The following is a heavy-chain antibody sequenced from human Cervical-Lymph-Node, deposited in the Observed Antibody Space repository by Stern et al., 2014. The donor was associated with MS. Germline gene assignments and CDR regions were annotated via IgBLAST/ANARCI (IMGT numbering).Heavy chain of an antibody. CDR3: AKDLAPMVRGVDGMDV. CDR2: ISYDGSNK. CDR1: GFTFSNYG. J-gene: IGHJ6*02. Sequence: VQLVESGGGVVQPGRSLRLSCAASGFTFSNYGMHLVRQAPGKGLECVAVISYDGSNKYYSDSVKGRFTISRDNSKNTLYLQMNSLRAEDTAVYYCAKDLAPMVRGVDGMDVWGQGTTVTVSS. D-gene: IGHD3-10*01. V-gene: IGHV3-30*18.